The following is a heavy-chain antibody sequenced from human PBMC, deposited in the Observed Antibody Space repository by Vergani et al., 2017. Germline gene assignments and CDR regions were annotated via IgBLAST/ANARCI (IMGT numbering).Heavy chain of an antibody. J-gene: IGHJ2*01. CDR1: GFTFSSYG. V-gene: IGHV3-33*08. Sequence: QVQLVESGGGVVQPGRSLRLSCAASGFTFSSYGMHWVRQAPGKGLEWVAVIWYDGSNKYYADSVKGRFTISRDNSKNTLYLQMNSLRAEDTALYHCARGPQGGSGLYWYFDLWGRGTLVTVSS. CDR2: IWYDGSNK. CDR3: ARGPQGGSGLYWYFDL. D-gene: IGHD6-19*01.